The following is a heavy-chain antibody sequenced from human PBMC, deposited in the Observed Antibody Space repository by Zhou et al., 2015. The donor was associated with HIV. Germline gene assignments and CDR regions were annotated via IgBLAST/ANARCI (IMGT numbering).Heavy chain of an antibody. CDR2: INPSGGST. D-gene: IGHD6-13*01. CDR1: GYTFTSYY. J-gene: IGHJ6*02. Sequence: QVQLVQSGAEVKKPGASVKVSCKASGYTFTSYYMHWVRQAPGQGLEWMGIINPSGGSTSYAQKFQGRVTMTRDTSTSTVYMELSSLRSEDTAVYYCARDLGLAAAGIYYYYYGMDVVGPRDHGSPSP. CDR3: ARDLGLAAAGIYYYYYGMDV. V-gene: IGHV1-46*01.